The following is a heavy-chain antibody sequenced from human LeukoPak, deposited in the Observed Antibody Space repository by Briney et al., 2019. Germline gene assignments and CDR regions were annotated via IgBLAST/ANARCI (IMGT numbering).Heavy chain of an antibody. J-gene: IGHJ4*02. CDR3: AKDRANWAIDD. CDR2: IYSGGST. V-gene: IGHV3-53*01. D-gene: IGHD2-2*02. CDR1: GFTVSSNY. Sequence: PGGSLRLSCAASGFTVSSNYMSWVRQAPGKGLEWVSVIYSGGSTYYADSVKGRFTMSKDDARKSLYLQMSSLRVEDTALYYCAKDRANWAIDDWGQGTQVTVSS.